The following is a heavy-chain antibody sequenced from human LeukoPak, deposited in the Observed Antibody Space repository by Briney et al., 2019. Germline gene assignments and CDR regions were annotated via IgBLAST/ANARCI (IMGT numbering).Heavy chain of an antibody. V-gene: IGHV4-39*02. CDR1: GGSISSSSYY. D-gene: IGHD1-26*01. J-gene: IGHJ4*02. CDR2: IYYSGST. Sequence: SQTLSLTCTVSGGSISSSSYYWGWIRQPPGRGLEWIGRIYYSGSTYYHPSLKSRVTISVDTSKSQFSLKLSSVTAADTAVYYCVRDGVSGTYYSFGNWGQGTLAAVSS. CDR3: VRDGVSGTYYSFGN.